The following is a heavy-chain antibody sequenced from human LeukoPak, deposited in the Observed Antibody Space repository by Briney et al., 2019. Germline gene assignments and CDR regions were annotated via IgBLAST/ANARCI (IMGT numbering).Heavy chain of an antibody. J-gene: IGHJ4*02. CDR3: AKGGIAASEDY. CDR1: GFTFSSYS. Sequence: QPGGSLRLSCAASGFTFSSYSMNWVRQAPGKGLEWVSYISSSSSTIYYADSVKGRFTIPRDNAKNTLYLQMNSLRAEDTAVYYCAKGGIAASEDYWGQGTLVTVSS. V-gene: IGHV3-48*01. D-gene: IGHD6-13*01. CDR2: ISSSSSTI.